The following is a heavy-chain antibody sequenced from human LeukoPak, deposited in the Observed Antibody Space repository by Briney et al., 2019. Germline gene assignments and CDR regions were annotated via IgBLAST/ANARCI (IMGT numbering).Heavy chain of an antibody. V-gene: IGHV4-59*11. CDR2: ISNSGST. Sequence: SETLSLTCTVSGVSISSHYWTWIRQSPVKGLEWIGAISNSGSTSYNPSLKSRVTISVDKSRDQFSLNLTSVTAADTAMYYCARGHTVRGMDVWGQGTTVTVSS. D-gene: IGHD4-17*01. CDR1: GVSISSHY. CDR3: ARGHTVRGMDV. J-gene: IGHJ6*02.